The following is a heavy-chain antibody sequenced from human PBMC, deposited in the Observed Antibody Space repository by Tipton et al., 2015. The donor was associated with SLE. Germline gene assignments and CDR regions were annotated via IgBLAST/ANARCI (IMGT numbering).Heavy chain of an antibody. V-gene: IGHV3-13*01. Sequence: SLRLSCAASGFTFSSYDMHWVRQATGKGLEWVSAIGTAGDTYYPGSVKGRFTISRENAKNSLYLQMNSLRAGDTAVYYCARGGLEYYYDSSGYPPWSFDLWGRGTLVTVSS. D-gene: IGHD3-22*01. J-gene: IGHJ2*01. CDR3: ARGGLEYYYDSSGYPPWSFDL. CDR1: GFTFSSYD. CDR2: IGTAGDT.